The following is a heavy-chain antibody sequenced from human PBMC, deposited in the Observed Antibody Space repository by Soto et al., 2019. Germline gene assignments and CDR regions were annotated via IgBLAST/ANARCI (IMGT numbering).Heavy chain of an antibody. CDR3: ARYPFSSTHAFDS. J-gene: IGHJ3*02. Sequence: PGESLKISCKGSGYSFTSYWIGWVRQMPGKGLEWMGIIYPGDSDTRYSPSFQGQVTISADKSISTAYLQWSSLKASDAAMYYCARYPFSSTHAFDSWGQGTMVTVSS. CDR1: GYSFTSYW. CDR2: IYPGDSDT. V-gene: IGHV5-51*01. D-gene: IGHD2-15*01.